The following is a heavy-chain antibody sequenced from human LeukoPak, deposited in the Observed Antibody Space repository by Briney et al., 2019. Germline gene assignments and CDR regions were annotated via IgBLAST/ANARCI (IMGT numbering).Heavy chain of an antibody. V-gene: IGHV3-72*01. J-gene: IGHJ3*02. CDR1: GFTFSDHY. CDR3: ARVALVGAEGRAFDI. D-gene: IGHD1-26*01. CDR2: IRNKANSYGT. Sequence: GGSLRLSCAASGFTFSDHYMDWVRQAPGEGLEWVGRIRNKANSYGTEHAASVKGRFTVSRDDSKNSLYLQMNSLKIEDTAVYYCARVALVGAEGRAFDIWGQGTMVTVSS.